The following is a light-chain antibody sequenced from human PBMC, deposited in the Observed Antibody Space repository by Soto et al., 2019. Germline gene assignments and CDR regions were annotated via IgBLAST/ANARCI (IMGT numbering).Light chain of an antibody. J-gene: IGKJ5*01. CDR1: QNIFTW. Sequence: DIQMTQSPSTLSASVGDTVTITCRASQNIFTWLAWYQQKPGTAPKLLISKASTSESGVPSRFSGSGSGTHFTLTIRSLQPDDFASYYCQQYLSGYTFGLGTRLEIK. CDR2: KAS. V-gene: IGKV1-5*03. CDR3: QQYLSGYT.